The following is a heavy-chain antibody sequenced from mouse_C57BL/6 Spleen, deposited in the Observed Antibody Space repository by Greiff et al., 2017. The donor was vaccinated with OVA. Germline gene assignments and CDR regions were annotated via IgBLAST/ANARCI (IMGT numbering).Heavy chain of an antibody. V-gene: IGHV8-12*01. D-gene: IGHD1-1*01. CDR3: ARSITTVVATGQDFDY. Sequence: QVTLKVSGPGILQSSQTLSLTCSFSGFSLSTSGMGVSWIRQPSGKGLEWLAHIYWDDDKRYNPSLKSRPTISKDTSRNQVFLKITSVDTADTATYYCARSITTVVATGQDFDYWGKGTTLTVSS. J-gene: IGHJ2*01. CDR1: GFSLSTSGMG. CDR2: IYWDDDK.